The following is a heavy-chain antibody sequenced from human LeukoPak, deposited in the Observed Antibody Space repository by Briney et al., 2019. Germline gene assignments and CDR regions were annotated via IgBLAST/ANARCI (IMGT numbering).Heavy chain of an antibody. J-gene: IGHJ3*02. CDR2: IYYSGST. CDR1: GGSISSYY. Sequence: PETLSLTCTVSGGSISSYYWSWIRQPPGKGLEWIGYIYYSGSTNYNPSLKSRVTISVDTSKNQFSLKLSSVTAADTAVYYCARDSSIAVAGTDDAFDIWGQGTMVTVSS. D-gene: IGHD6-19*01. V-gene: IGHV4-59*01. CDR3: ARDSSIAVAGTDDAFDI.